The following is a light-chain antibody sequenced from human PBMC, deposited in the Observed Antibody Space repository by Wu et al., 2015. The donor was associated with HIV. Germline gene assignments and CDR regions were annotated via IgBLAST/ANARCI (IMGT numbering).Light chain of an antibody. V-gene: IGKV1-39*01. CDR2: ATS. J-gene: IGKJ4*01. CDR1: QTISNS. Sequence: DIQMTQFPSSLSASVGDRVTITCRASQTISNSLNWYQQEVGKAPKLLIYATSTLESGVPSRFRGSGSGTDFTLTISSLQPEDFATYYCQQSHSIPVTFGGGTKV. CDR3: QQSHSIPVT.